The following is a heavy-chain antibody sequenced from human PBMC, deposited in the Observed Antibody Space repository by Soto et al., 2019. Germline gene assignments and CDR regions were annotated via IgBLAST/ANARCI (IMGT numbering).Heavy chain of an antibody. J-gene: IGHJ4*02. CDR3: ARIGISSGNY. CDR1: GFTFSSYA. V-gene: IGHV3-30-3*01. Sequence: GGSLRLSCAASGFTFSSYAMHWVRQAPGKGLEWVAGISDDGSNKYYADSVKGRFTTSRDNSKNTLYLQMNSLRAEDTAVYYCARIGISSGNYWGQATLVTVSS. CDR2: ISDDGSNK. D-gene: IGHD3-3*02.